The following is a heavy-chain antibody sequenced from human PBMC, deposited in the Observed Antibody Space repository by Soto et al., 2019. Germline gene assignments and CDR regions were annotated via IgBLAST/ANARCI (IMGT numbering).Heavy chain of an antibody. V-gene: IGHV4-61*01. D-gene: IGHD3-9*01. CDR2: IYYSGNT. J-gene: IGHJ4*02. CDR3: ARGVGSSPPRY. CDR1: GGSVNSGSYY. Sequence: SATLSLTCTVSGGSVNSGSYYWSWIRQPPGKALEWIGYIYYSGNTNYNPSLKSRVTISADTSKNQISLKLTSATAADTAVYYCARGVGSSPPRYWGRGTLVTVSS.